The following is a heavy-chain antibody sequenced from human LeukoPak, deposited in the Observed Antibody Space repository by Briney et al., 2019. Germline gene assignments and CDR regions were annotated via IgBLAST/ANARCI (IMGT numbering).Heavy chain of an antibody. CDR1: GFIFNNYA. V-gene: IGHV3-23*01. D-gene: IGHD3-3*01. CDR2: ISTTGSTT. CDR3: AAYDLWTTYYTFQY. J-gene: IGHJ4*02. Sequence: GGSLRLSCAASGFIFNNYAMSWVRQAPGKGLEWVSSISTTGSTTYYADSVRGRFTISRDNSQNTLSLQMDSLTAADTAVYSCAAYDLWTTYYTFQYWGQGTLVSVSS.